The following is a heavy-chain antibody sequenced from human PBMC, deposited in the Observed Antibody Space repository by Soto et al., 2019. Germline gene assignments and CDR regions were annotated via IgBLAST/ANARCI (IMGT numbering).Heavy chain of an antibody. CDR1: GFTFSDYY. J-gene: IGHJ4*02. Sequence: PGGSLRLSCAASGFTFSDYYMSWIRQAPGKGLEWVSYISSSSSYTNYADSVKGRFTISRDNAKNSLYLQMNSLRAEDTAVYYCARVSSCSGGSCHTHFDYWGQGTLVTVSS. V-gene: IGHV3-11*06. CDR2: ISSSSSYT. CDR3: ARVSSCSGGSCHTHFDY. D-gene: IGHD2-15*01.